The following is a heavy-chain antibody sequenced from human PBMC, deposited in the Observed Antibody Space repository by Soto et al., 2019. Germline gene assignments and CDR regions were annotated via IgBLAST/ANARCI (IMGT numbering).Heavy chain of an antibody. V-gene: IGHV4-59*01. D-gene: IGHD6-13*01. CDR2: IYYSGST. Sequence: SDTLSLTCTVSGGTISSYYWSWIRQPPGKGLEWIGYIYYSGSTNYNPSLKSRVTISVDTSKNQFSLKLSSVTAADTAVYYCARYSYSSSWYDFDYWGKGTLVTVS. J-gene: IGHJ4*02. CDR3: ARYSYSSSWYDFDY. CDR1: GGTISSYY.